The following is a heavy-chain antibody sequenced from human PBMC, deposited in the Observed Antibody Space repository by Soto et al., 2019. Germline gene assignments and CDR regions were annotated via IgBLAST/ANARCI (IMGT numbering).Heavy chain of an antibody. V-gene: IGHV3-48*04. CDR1: GFTFRSYR. CDR3: SRDKDWAFDY. D-gene: IGHD3-9*01. CDR2: IFASSTTI. J-gene: IGHJ4*02. Sequence: EVQLVESGGGSVQPGGSLRLSCVASGFTFRSYRMVWVRQAPGKGLEWVSYIFASSTTIYYADSEKGRFTVSRDNTQNAPFLLMTSLRAEDTAVYYCSRDKDWAFDYWGQGTLVTVSS.